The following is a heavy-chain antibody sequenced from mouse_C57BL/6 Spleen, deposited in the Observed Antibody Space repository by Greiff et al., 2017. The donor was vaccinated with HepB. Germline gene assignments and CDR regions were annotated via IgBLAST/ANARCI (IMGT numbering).Heavy chain of an antibody. CDR1: GYTFTSYW. V-gene: IGHV1-55*01. Sequence: QVQLQQPGAELVKPGASVKMSCKASGYTFTSYWITWVKQRPGQGLEWIGDIYPGSGSTNYNEKFKSKATLTVDTSSSTSYMQHSSLTSEDSAVYYGARWNYAKRYAIDYWGQGTSVTVSS. J-gene: IGHJ4*01. CDR2: IYPGSGST. CDR3: ARWNYAKRYAIDY. D-gene: IGHD2-1*01.